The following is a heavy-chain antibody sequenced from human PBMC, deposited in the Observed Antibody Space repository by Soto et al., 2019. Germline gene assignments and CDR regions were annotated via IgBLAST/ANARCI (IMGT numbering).Heavy chain of an antibody. D-gene: IGHD2-15*01. V-gene: IGHV3-13*01. J-gene: IGHJ4*02. CDR3: ARGQEVGAHFFDS. CDR2: ISTAGDT. CDR1: RFTFRGFD. Sequence: GGSLGLACEASRFTFRGFDMHGVRQPTGKGLEWVSTISTAGDTYYAVSVKGRFTISRDNAKNSLSLQMNSLRAGDTAVYFCARGQEVGAHFFDSWGQGTQVTVSS.